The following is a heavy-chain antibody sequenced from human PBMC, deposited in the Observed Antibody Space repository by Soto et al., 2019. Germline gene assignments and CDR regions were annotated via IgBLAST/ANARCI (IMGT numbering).Heavy chain of an antibody. CDR2: INPNSGGT. CDR1: GYTFTGYY. V-gene: IGHV1-2*04. CDR3: ARDGTAYDYIWGSYRPLYYFDY. J-gene: IGHJ4*02. Sequence: QVQLVQSGAEVKKPGASVKVSCKASGYTFTGYYMHWVRQAPGQGLEWMGWINPNSGGTNYAQKFQGWVPMTRDTSISTAYMELSRLRSDDTAVYYCARDGTAYDYIWGSYRPLYYFDYWGQGTLVTVSS. D-gene: IGHD3-16*02.